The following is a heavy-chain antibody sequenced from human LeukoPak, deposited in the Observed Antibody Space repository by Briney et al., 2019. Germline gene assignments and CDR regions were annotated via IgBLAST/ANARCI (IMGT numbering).Heavy chain of an antibody. Sequence: VASVKVSCKASGYTFTSYYMHWVRQAPGQGLEWMGIINPSGGSTSYAQKFQGRVTMTRDTSTSTVHMELSSLRSEDTAVYYCARVGGRGCSSTSCPNWYFDLWGRGTLVTVSS. J-gene: IGHJ2*01. CDR3: ARVGGRGCSSTSCPNWYFDL. CDR1: GYTFTSYY. D-gene: IGHD2-2*01. V-gene: IGHV1-46*01. CDR2: INPSGGST.